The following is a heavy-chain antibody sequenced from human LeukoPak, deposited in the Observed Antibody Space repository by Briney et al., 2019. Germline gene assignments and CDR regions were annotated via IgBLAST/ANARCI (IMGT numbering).Heavy chain of an antibody. CDR3: VRDLILVWTPGDDFDH. V-gene: IGHV3-74*01. CDR1: GFTFSNYW. J-gene: IGHJ4*02. Sequence: GGSLRLSCAASGFTFSNYWMHWVRQTPGKGLEWVSRINERATIISYADSVKGRFTISRENARNTLYLQMNSLTAEDTAVYYCVRDLILVWTPGDDFDHWGQGTLVTVSS. CDR2: INERATII. D-gene: IGHD3-16*01.